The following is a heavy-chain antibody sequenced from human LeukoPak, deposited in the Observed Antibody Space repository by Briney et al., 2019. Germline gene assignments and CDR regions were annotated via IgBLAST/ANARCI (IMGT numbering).Heavy chain of an antibody. CDR1: GYTFTDYY. CDR3: ATQRYDSSGYYSLYHAFDI. D-gene: IGHD3-22*01. V-gene: IGHV1-69-2*01. CDR2: VDPEDGET. J-gene: IGHJ3*02. Sequence: GASVKISCKVSGYTFTDYYMHWVQQAPGKGLEWMGLVDPEDGETIYAEKFQGRVTITADTPTDTAYMELSSLRSEDTAVYYCATQRYDSSGYYSLYHAFDIWGQGTMVTVSS.